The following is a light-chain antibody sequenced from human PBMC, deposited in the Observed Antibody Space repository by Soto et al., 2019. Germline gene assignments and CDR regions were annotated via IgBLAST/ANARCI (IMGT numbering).Light chain of an antibody. CDR1: SSNIGTNT. J-gene: IGLJ2*01. Sequence: QAVVTQPPSASGTPGQRVTISCSGSSSNIGTNTVNWYQQFPGAAPKLIIHSNNQRPSGVADRFSGSKSGTSASLAISGLQSEDEADYYCEAWDDSLNGPLFGGGTKVTVL. CDR3: EAWDDSLNGPL. CDR2: SNN. V-gene: IGLV1-44*01.